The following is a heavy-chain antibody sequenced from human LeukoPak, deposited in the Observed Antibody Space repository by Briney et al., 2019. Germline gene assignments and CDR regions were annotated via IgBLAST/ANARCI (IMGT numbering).Heavy chain of an antibody. CDR2: ISGSGGST. V-gene: IGHV3-23*01. CDR1: GFTFRNYV. J-gene: IGHJ4*02. Sequence: GGSLRLSCAASGFTFRNYVIHWVRQAPGKGLEWLSTISGSGGSTYYADSVKGRFTISRDNSKNTVYLQMKSLRVEATAVYYCAKGLSAAGDYYFDYWGQGALVTVSS. D-gene: IGHD2-21*01. CDR3: AKGLSAAGDYYFDY.